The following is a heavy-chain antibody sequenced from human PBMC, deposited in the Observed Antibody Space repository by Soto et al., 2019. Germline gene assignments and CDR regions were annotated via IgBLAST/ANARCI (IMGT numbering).Heavy chain of an antibody. D-gene: IGHD1-26*01. CDR1: GGSITSGGYY. Sequence: PSETLSLTCTVSGGSITSGGYYWTWIRQHPGKGLEWIGYIYYSGSTYYNPSLKSRVTISVDTSKNQFSLKLSSVTAADTAVYYFARGLITGSQYSGGWYYFDSWGQGTQVTVSS. V-gene: IGHV4-31*03. CDR2: IYYSGST. CDR3: ARGLITGSQYSGGWYYFDS. J-gene: IGHJ4*02.